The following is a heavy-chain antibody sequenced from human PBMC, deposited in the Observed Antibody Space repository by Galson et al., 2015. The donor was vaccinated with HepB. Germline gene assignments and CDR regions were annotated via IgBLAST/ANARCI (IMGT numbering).Heavy chain of an antibody. Sequence: SLRLSCAASGFTFGSHAMSWVRQGPGKGLEWVSAISGPGGTTYFADSVKGRFSISRDNSKNTLFLQMNSLRVEDKAIYYCAKDLGITVAGDFDYWGQGTLVTVSS. D-gene: IGHD6-19*01. CDR2: ISGPGGTT. CDR1: GFTFGSHA. V-gene: IGHV3-23*01. J-gene: IGHJ4*02. CDR3: AKDLGITVAGDFDY.